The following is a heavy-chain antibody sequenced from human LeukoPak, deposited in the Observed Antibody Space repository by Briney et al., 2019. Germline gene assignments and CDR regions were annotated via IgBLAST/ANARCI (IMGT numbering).Heavy chain of an antibody. CDR2: IRSKAYGGTT. Sequence: GGSLRLSCTASGFTFGDYAMSWFRQAPGKGLEWVGFIRSKAYGGTTEYAASVKGRFTISRDDSKSIAYLQMNSLKTEDTAVYYCRAFVGLWFGELFQAKSVDYWGQGTLVTVSS. J-gene: IGHJ4*02. CDR1: GFTFGDYA. D-gene: IGHD3-10*01. V-gene: IGHV3-49*03. CDR3: RAFVGLWFGELFQAKSVDY.